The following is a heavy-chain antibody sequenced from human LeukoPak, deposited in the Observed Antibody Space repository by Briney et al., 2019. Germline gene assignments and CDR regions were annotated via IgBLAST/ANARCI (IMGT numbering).Heavy chain of an antibody. CDR1: GGSFSGYY. Sequence: SETLSLTCAVYGGSFSGYYWSWIRQPPGKGLEWIGEINHSGSTNYNPSLKTRVTISVDTSKNQFSLKLRSVTAADTAVYYCAREGVSVTNFEYWSQGTLVTVSS. CDR3: AREGVSVTNFEY. J-gene: IGHJ4*02. D-gene: IGHD5/OR15-5a*01. V-gene: IGHV4-34*01. CDR2: INHSGST.